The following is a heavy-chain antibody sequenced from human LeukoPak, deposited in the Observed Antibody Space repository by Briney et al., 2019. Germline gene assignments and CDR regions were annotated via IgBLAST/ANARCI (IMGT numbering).Heavy chain of an antibody. CDR3: ARDYLYGDPAGFDY. D-gene: IGHD4-17*01. Sequence: GGSLRLSCVVSGFTFDRFGLSWVRQAPGKGLEWVANIKQDGSEKYYVDSVKGRFTISRDNAKNSLYLQMNSLRAEDTAVYYCARDYLYGDPAGFDYWGQGTLVTVSS. J-gene: IGHJ4*02. V-gene: IGHV3-7*01. CDR1: GFTFDRFG. CDR2: IKQDGSEK.